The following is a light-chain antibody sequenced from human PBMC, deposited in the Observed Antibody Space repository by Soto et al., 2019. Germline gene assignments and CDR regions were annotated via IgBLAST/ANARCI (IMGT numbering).Light chain of an antibody. CDR2: DAS. V-gene: IGKV3-11*01. CDR3: QQRANWPPLT. Sequence: EVVLTQSPATLSLSPGERATLSCRASRNIYNNLAWYQHTPGQAPRLLIHDASKRASGIPARFSGSGSGTDLTLTISSLEPEEFAVYYCQQRANWPPLTFGARTKVELK. J-gene: IGKJ4*01. CDR1: RNIYNN.